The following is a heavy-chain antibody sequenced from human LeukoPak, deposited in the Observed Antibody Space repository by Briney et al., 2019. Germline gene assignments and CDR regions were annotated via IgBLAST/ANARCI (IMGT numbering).Heavy chain of an antibody. J-gene: IGHJ4*02. CDR3: ARSTGYYYDSSAYYLAY. CDR1: GGSISSGPYY. D-gene: IGHD3-22*01. Sequence: SETLSLTCTVSGGSISSGPYYWVWIRQPPGKGLEWIGYIYYSGSTNYNPSLKSRVTISVDTSKNQFSLKLSSVTAADTAVYYCARSTGYYYDSSAYYLAYWGQGTLVTVSS. V-gene: IGHV4-61*01. CDR2: IYYSGST.